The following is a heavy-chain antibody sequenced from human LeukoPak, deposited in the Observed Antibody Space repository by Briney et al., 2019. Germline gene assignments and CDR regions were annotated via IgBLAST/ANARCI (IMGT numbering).Heavy chain of an antibody. CDR1: GGSISSGGFS. V-gene: IGHV4-30-2*01. J-gene: IGHJ4*02. CDR3: ARGTPDFDS. Sequence: SETLSLTCAVSGGSISSGGFSWNWIRQPPGKGLEWIGFIYQSGRATHNPSLKSRVNISVDRSKNQFSVKMNSVTAADTAVYFCARGTPDFDSWGQGALVTVSS. CDR2: IYQSGRA.